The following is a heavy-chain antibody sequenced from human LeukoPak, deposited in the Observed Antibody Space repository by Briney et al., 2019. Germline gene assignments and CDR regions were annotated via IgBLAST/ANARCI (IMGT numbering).Heavy chain of an antibody. CDR1: GYTFTSYA. CDR3: ARGGIAAAGPFDY. CDR2: INAGNGNT. V-gene: IGHV1-3*01. Sequence: ASVKVSCKASGYTFTSYAMHWVRQAPGQRLEWMGWINAGNGNTKYSQKFQGRVTITRDTSARTAYMELSSLRSEDTAVYYCARGGIAAAGPFDYWGQGTLVTVSS. J-gene: IGHJ4*02. D-gene: IGHD6-13*01.